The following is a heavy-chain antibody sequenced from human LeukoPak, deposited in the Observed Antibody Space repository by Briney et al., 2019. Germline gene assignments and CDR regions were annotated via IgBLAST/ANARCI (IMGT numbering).Heavy chain of an antibody. CDR1: GGSISSGDYY. D-gene: IGHD3-22*01. V-gene: IGHV4-30-4*01. CDR3: ARAHSNYDSSGHTDY. J-gene: IGHJ4*02. Sequence: SETLSLTCTVSGGSISSGDYYWSWIRQPPGTGLEWIGYIYYSGSTYYNPSLKSRVTISVDTSKNQFSLKLSSVTAADTAVYYCARAHSNYDSSGHTDYWGQGTLVTVSS. CDR2: IYYSGST.